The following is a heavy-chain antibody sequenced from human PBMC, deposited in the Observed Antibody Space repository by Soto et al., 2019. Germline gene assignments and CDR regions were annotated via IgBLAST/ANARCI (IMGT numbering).Heavy chain of an antibody. CDR3: ARVRGHSYGYVDY. D-gene: IGHD5-18*01. CDR1: GFTPFSYYS. V-gene: IGHV3-48*04. CDR2: ISGRGSPI. Sequence: PGGSLRLSCAASGFTPFSYYSMNWVRQAPGKGLEWVSFISGRGSPIYYADSVRGRFTISRDNAKNSLSLGMNNLRVEDTAVYYCARVRGHSYGYVDYWGQGTRVTVSS. J-gene: IGHJ4*02.